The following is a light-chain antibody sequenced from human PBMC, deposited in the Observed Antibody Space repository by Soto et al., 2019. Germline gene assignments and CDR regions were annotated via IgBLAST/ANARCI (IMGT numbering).Light chain of an antibody. Sequence: EIVLTQSPGTLSLSPGERATLSCRASQSVSSTYLAWYQQKPGQAPRLLIYGASTRATGIPARFSGSGSGTEFTLTISRLQSEDFAVYYCQQYNNWPPLTFGGGTKVDIK. CDR3: QQYNNWPPLT. V-gene: IGKV3-15*01. CDR2: GAS. CDR1: QSVSSTY. J-gene: IGKJ4*01.